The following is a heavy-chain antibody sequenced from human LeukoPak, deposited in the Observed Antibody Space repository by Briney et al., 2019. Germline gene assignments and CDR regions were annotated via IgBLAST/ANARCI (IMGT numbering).Heavy chain of an antibody. D-gene: IGHD4-23*01. CDR2: IYCSGST. J-gene: IGHJ6*03. Sequence: KPSETLSLTCTVPGGSISSYYWSWIRQPPGKGLEWIGYIYCSGSTNYNPSLKSRVTISVDTSKNQFSLKLSSVTAADTAMYYCARNRLPTVVTPFGYYYYYMDVWGKGTTVTVSS. CDR3: ARNRLPTVVTPFGYYYYYMDV. V-gene: IGHV4-59*08. CDR1: GGSISSYY.